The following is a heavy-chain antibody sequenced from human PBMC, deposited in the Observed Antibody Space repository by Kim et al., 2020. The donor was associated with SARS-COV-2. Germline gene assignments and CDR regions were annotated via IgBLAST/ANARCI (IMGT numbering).Heavy chain of an antibody. J-gene: IGHJ6*02. V-gene: IGHV3-66*01. D-gene: IGHD3-16*01. Sequence: SVKGRFTISRDNSKTTLYLQMNSLRAEDTAVYYCARDGTRGSYYYYGMDVWGQGTTVTVSS. CDR3: ARDGTRGSYYYYGMDV.